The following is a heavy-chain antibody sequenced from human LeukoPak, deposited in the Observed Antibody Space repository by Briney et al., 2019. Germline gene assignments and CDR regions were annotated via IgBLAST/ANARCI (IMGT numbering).Heavy chain of an antibody. V-gene: IGHV3-15*01. CDR2: IKSKTDGGTT. D-gene: IGHD5-18*01. CDR3: AKKCRPGGRYSYSTGDYFDY. J-gene: IGHJ4*02. Sequence: GGSLRLSCAASGFTFSNAWMSWVRQAPGKGLEWVGRIKSKTDGGTTDYAAPVKGRFTISRDDSKNTLYLQMNSLRAEDTAVYYCAKKCRPGGRYSYSTGDYFDYWGQGTLVTVSS. CDR1: GFTFSNAW.